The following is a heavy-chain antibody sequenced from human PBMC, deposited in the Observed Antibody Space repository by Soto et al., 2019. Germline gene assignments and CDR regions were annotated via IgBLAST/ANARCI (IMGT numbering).Heavy chain of an antibody. CDR1: GGSITSSSHF. CDR3: AGQTFTIAAASYGRSNWFDP. D-gene: IGHD6-25*01. CDR2: IYFTGNT. V-gene: IGHV4-39*01. J-gene: IGHJ5*02. Sequence: SSETLSLTCSASGGSITSSSHFWGWVRQPPGKGLEWIGTIYFTGNTYYTPSLKSRLTMSIDTSKNEFSLRLNSVTAADTAVYYCAGQTFTIAAASYGRSNWFDPLGPGTLVTVSS.